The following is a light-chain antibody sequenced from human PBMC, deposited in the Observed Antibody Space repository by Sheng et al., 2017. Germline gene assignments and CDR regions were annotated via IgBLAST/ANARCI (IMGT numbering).Light chain of an antibody. CDR3: LRSGTSPPYT. Sequence: IVLTQSPDTLHVSPGERATLSCRASQSVSSNSLAWYQHKPGQAPRLLIYGASIRATGIPDRFSGSGSGTDFSLTISRLEPEDFAVYYCLRSGTSPPYTFGQGTKLQIK. J-gene: IGKJ2*01. CDR1: QSVSSNS. CDR2: GAS. V-gene: IGKV3-20*01.